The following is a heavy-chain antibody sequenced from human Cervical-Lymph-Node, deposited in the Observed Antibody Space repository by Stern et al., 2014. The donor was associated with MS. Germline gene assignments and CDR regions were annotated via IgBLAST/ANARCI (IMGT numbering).Heavy chain of an antibody. CDR3: ATTFR. Sequence: VQLVESGAEVKKPGSSVKVSCKASGGTFSSDVINWVRQAPGPGLDWMGGIIPTFGTTKYAQKFQGRVKITADESMSTAYMELSSLRSEDTALYYCATTFRWGQGTQITVSS. CDR1: GGTFSSDV. J-gene: IGHJ4*02. D-gene: IGHD3-10*01. CDR2: IIPTFGTT. V-gene: IGHV1-69*01.